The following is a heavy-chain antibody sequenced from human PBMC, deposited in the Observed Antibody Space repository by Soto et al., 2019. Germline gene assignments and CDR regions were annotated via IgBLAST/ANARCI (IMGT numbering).Heavy chain of an antibody. Sequence: ESGGGVVQPGRSLRLSCAASGFTFSSYAMHWVRQAPGKGLEWVAVISYDGSNKYYADSVKGRFTISRDNSKNTLYLQMNSLRAEDTAVYYCARGKWELTHFDYWGQGTLVTVSS. J-gene: IGHJ4*02. CDR2: ISYDGSNK. V-gene: IGHV3-30-3*01. CDR3: ARGKWELTHFDY. CDR1: GFTFSSYA. D-gene: IGHD1-26*01.